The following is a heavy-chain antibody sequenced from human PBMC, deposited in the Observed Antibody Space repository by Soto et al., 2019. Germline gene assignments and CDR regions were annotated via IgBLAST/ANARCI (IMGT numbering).Heavy chain of an antibody. D-gene: IGHD3-9*01. CDR3: ARDTTGAFDI. CDR2: IWYDGSNK. J-gene: IGHJ3*02. Sequence: QVQLVESGGGVVQPGRSLRLSCAASEFSFNSYGMHWVRQAPGKGLEWVAVIWYDGSNKYYADSVKGRFTISRDNSQNTLELQMNSLRDEDTAVYYCARDTTGAFDIWGQGTMVTVSS. CDR1: EFSFNSYG. V-gene: IGHV3-33*01.